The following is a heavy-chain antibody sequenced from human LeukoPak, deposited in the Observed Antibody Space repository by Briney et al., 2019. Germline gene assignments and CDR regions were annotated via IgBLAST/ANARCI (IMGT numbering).Heavy chain of an antibody. J-gene: IGHJ4*02. Sequence: PGGSLRLSCAASGFTFSSYGMQWVRQAPGKGLEWVAVMWYDGSNKYYADSVKGRFTISRDNSKNTLYLQMNSLRAEDTAVYYCAKGLTVTGTTTRFDYWGQGTLVTVSS. V-gene: IGHV3-33*06. CDR2: MWYDGSNK. D-gene: IGHD1-7*01. CDR3: AKGLTVTGTTTRFDY. CDR1: GFTFSSYG.